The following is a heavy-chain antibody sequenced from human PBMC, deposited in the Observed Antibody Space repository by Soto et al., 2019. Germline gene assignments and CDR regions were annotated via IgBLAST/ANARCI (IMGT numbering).Heavy chain of an antibody. CDR2: IRSNAFGGTT. J-gene: IGHJ4*02. D-gene: IGHD6-13*01. V-gene: IGHV3-49*04. Sequence: GGPLRLSCTASGFTFGDYAMSWVRQAPGKGLEWVGSIRSNAFGGTTAYAASVKGRFTISREDSKSIAYLQVNSLKTEDTAVYYCTRGYGSPFDFWGQGTLVTVSS. CDR3: TRGYGSPFDF. CDR1: GFTFGDYA.